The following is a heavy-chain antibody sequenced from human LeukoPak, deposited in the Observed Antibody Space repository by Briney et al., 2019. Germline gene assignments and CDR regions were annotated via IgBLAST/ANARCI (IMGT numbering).Heavy chain of an antibody. V-gene: IGHV4-34*01. J-gene: IGHJ5*02. D-gene: IGHD3-10*01. CDR2: INHSGST. CDR3: ARGGYYGSGRPRFDP. CDR1: GGPFSGYY. Sequence: SETLSLTCAVYGGPFSGYYWSWIRQPPGKGLEWIGEINHSGSTNYNPSLKSRVTISVDTSKNQFSLKLSSVTAADTAVYYCARGGYYGSGRPRFDPWGQGTLVTVSS.